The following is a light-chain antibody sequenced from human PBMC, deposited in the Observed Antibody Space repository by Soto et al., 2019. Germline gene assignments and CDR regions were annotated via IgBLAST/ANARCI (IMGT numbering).Light chain of an antibody. V-gene: IGKV3-11*01. CDR3: QQRSNLVT. Sequence: EIVLTQSPVTLSLSPGERATLSCRASQSVSSYLAWYQQKPGQAPRLLIYDASNRATGVPARFSGSGSGTDFTLTISSLEPEDFAVYHCQQRSNLVTFGQGTKVEIK. CDR2: DAS. CDR1: QSVSSY. J-gene: IGKJ1*01.